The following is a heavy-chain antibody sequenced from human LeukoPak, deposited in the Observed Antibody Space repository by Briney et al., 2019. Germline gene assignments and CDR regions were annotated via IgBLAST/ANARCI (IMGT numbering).Heavy chain of an antibody. Sequence: PGGSLRLSCAASGFTFSSYGMHWVRQAPGKGLEWVSAISGSGGSTYYADSVKGRFTISRDNSKNTLYLQMNSLRAEDTAVYYCAKSKRNSALGTLFNYWGQGTLVTVSS. D-gene: IGHD7-27*01. CDR1: GFTFSSYG. J-gene: IGHJ4*02. V-gene: IGHV3-23*01. CDR3: AKSKRNSALGTLFNY. CDR2: ISGSGGST.